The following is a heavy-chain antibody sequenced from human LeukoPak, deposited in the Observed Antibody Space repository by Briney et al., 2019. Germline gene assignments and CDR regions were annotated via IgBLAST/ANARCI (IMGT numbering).Heavy chain of an antibody. V-gene: IGHV4-61*01. D-gene: IGHD3-10*01. CDR1: GGSVSSGTYY. Sequence: SETLSLTCTVSGGSVSSGTYYWSWIRQPPGEGLEWIGYIYYSGSTNYNPSLKSRVTISVDTSKNQFSLKLSSVTAADTAVYYCARVEWFGELSPFNIWGQGTMVTVSS. J-gene: IGHJ3*02. CDR3: ARVEWFGELSPFNI. CDR2: IYYSGST.